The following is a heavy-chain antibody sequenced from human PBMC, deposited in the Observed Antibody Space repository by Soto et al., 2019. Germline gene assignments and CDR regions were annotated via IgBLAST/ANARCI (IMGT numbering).Heavy chain of an antibody. D-gene: IGHD1-26*01. Sequence: SETLSLTCTVSGGSISSSYWSWIRQPPGKGLEWMGYIYYSGTTTNYNPSLKSRVTLSVDTSKNQFSLKLSSVTAADTAVYYCARLGGSYAVPHFDYWGQGTLVTVSS. J-gene: IGHJ4*02. CDR2: IYYSGTTT. V-gene: IGHV4-59*08. CDR1: GGSISSSY. CDR3: ARLGGSYAVPHFDY.